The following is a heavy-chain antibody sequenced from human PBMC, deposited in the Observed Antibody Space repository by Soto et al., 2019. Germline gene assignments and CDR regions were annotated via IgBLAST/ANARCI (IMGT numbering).Heavy chain of an antibody. J-gene: IGHJ4*02. D-gene: IGHD1-26*01. Sequence: SETLSLTCTVSGGSISSYYWSWIRQPPVKGLEWIGYIYYSGSTNYNPSLKSRVTISVDTSKNQFSLKLSSVTAADTAVYYCARGSSGSYRYWGQGTLVTVSS. CDR3: ARGSSGSYRY. CDR2: IYYSGST. V-gene: IGHV4-59*01. CDR1: GGSISSYY.